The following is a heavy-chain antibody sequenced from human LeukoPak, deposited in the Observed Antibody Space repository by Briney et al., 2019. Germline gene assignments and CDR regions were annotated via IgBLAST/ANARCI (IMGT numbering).Heavy chain of an antibody. D-gene: IGHD4-17*01. CDR2: IKQDGSEK. Sequence: GGSLRLSCAASGFTFSSYWMSWVRQAPGKGLERVANIKQDGSEKNYVDSVKGRFTISRDNAKNSLYLQMNTLRVEDTAVYYCARGYGNYGYWGQGTLVTVSS. V-gene: IGHV3-7*01. J-gene: IGHJ4*02. CDR3: ARGYGNYGY. CDR1: GFTFSSYW.